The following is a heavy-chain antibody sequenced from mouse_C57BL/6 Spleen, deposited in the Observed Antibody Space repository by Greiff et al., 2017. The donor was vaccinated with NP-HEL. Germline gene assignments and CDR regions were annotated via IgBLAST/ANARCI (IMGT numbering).Heavy chain of an antibody. Sequence: EVKLQESGPELVKPGASVKMSCKASGYTFTDYNMHWVKQSHGKSLEWIGYINPNNGGTSYNQKFKGKATLTVNKSSSTAYMELRSLTSEDSAVYYCARGDYDGWFAYWGQGTLVTVSA. CDR3: ARGDYDGWFAY. CDR2: INPNNGGT. D-gene: IGHD2-4*01. J-gene: IGHJ3*01. CDR1: GYTFTDYN. V-gene: IGHV1-22*01.